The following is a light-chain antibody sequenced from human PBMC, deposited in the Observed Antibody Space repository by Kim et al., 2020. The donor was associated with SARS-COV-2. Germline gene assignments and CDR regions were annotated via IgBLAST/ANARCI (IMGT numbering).Light chain of an antibody. V-gene: IGLV3-1*01. CDR3: QAWDSTFWV. Sequence: GSPGQTATITCSGDKLGDKYACWYQQKPGQSPVPVIYQDNKRPSGIPERFSGSNSGNTATLTISGTQAMDEADYYCQAWDSTFWVFGGGSQLTVL. J-gene: IGLJ3*02. CDR1: KLGDKY. CDR2: QDN.